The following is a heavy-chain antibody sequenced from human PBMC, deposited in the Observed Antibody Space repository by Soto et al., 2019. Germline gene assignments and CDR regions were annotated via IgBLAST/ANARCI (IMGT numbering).Heavy chain of an antibody. V-gene: IGHV3-49*03. Sequence: GGSTKHPTTDSEFPFGDYAISRFRPATGQGLAWVGFIRSKAYGGTTEYAASVKGRFTISRDDSKSIAYLQMNSLKTEDTAVYYCATTYSRELPGAFDIWGQGTMVTVSS. D-gene: IGHD6-13*01. CDR3: ATTYSRELPGAFDI. J-gene: IGHJ3*02. CDR1: EFPFGDYA. CDR2: IRSKAYGGTT.